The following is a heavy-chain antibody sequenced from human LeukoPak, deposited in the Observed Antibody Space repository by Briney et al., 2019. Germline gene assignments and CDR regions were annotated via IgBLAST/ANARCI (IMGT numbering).Heavy chain of an antibody. CDR2: IDPNSGDT. CDR1: GYIFTGYY. CDR3: ARGLSYDGDDY. Sequence: GASVKVSCKASGYIFTGYYMHWVRQAPGQGLEWMGWIDPNSGDTNYAQKFQGRVTMTRETSISTAYMELSSLRSEDTAIYYCARGLSYDGDDYWGQGTLVTVSS. J-gene: IGHJ4*02. D-gene: IGHD3-22*01. V-gene: IGHV1-2*02.